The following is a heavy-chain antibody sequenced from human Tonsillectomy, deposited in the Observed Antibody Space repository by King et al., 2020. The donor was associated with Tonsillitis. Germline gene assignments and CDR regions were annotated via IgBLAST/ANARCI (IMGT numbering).Heavy chain of an antibody. CDR1: GGSISSYY. V-gene: IGHV4-59*01. J-gene: IGHJ6*02. Sequence: VQLQESGPGLVKPSETLSLTCTVSGGSISSYYWNWIRQPPGKGLEWIGYIYYSGSMNYNPSLKSRVSISIDTSKNQFSLKLSSVTAADTAVYYCARDPNDWNYEGNGLDVWGQGTTVTVSS. CDR3: ARDPNDWNYEGNGLDV. D-gene: IGHD1-7*01. CDR2: IYYSGSM.